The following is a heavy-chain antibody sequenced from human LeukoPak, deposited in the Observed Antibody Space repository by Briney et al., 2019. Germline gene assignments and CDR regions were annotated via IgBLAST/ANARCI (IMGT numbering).Heavy chain of an antibody. V-gene: IGHV4-4*07. J-gene: IGHJ4*02. Sequence: SETLSLTCTVSGDSISGYYWAWIRQPAGKGLECIGHIYAPGSSNYSPSFKSRVTMSIDMSNNQFSLRLNSVTAADTAMYYCARDLEDFDSPANDYWGQGTHVIVSP. D-gene: IGHD2-15*01. CDR3: ARDLEDFDSPANDY. CDR1: GDSISGYY. CDR2: IYAPGSS.